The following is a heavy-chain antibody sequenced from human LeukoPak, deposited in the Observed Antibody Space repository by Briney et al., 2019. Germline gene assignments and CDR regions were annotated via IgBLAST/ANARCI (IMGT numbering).Heavy chain of an antibody. J-gene: IGHJ4*02. CDR2: IYYSGST. Sequence: PSETLSLTCTVSGGSISNNNYYWGWIRQPPGKGLEWIGSIYYSGSTYYNPSLKSRVTISVDTSKNQLSLKLSSVTAADTAVYYCTRHTYYYGSGSVDYWGQGTLVTVSS. CDR1: GGSISNNNYY. V-gene: IGHV4-39*01. D-gene: IGHD3-10*01. CDR3: TRHTYYYGSGSVDY.